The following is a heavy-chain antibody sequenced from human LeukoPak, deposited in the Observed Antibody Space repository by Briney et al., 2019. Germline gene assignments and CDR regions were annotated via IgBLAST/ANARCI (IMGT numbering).Heavy chain of an antibody. CDR1: GGTFSSYY. J-gene: IGHJ4*02. CDR3: AREGGYLFDY. V-gene: IGHV4-4*07. Sequence: PSETLSLTCTVSGGTFSSYYWSWVRQPAGKGLEWIGRIYTSGSTTYYASFKSGGTMLVETSKNQFSLKLSSVTAADTAVYYCAREGGYLFDYWGQGTLVTVSS. CDR2: IYTSGST. D-gene: IGHD3-22*01.